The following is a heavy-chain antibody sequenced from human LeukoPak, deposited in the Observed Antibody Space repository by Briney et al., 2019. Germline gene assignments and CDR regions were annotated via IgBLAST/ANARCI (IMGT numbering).Heavy chain of an antibody. CDR2: ISTGSTYT. J-gene: IGHJ4*02. CDR1: GGSFSGYY. CDR3: ARSPYESGTPPTRFDY. Sequence: LSLTCAVYGGSFSGYYWSWIRQAPGKGLEWVSYISTGSTYTDYADSVKGRFTISRDNAKNSLFLQMNSLRAEDTAVYFCARSPYESGTPPTRFDYWGQGTLVTVSS. V-gene: IGHV3-11*03. D-gene: IGHD3-10*01.